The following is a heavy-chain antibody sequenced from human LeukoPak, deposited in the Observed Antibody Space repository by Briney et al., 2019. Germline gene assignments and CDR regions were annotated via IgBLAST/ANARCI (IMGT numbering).Heavy chain of an antibody. J-gene: IGHJ4*02. CDR2: ISAYNDNT. Sequence: GASVKVSCKASGYTFTSYGISWVRQAPGQGLEWMGWISAYNDNTDYAHNLQGRVTMTTDTSTSTAYMELRSLRSDDTAVYYCARDEAAAGYFDYWGQGTLVTVSS. V-gene: IGHV1-18*01. CDR1: GYTFTSYG. CDR3: ARDEAAAGYFDY. D-gene: IGHD6-13*01.